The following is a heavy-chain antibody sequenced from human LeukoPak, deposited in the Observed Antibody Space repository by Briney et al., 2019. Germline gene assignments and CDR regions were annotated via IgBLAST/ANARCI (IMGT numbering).Heavy chain of an antibody. CDR2: ISGSSSYI. Sequence: GGSLRLSCAASGFTFSSYSMNWVRQAPGKGLEWVSSISGSSSYIYYADSVKGRFTISRDNAKNSLYLQMNSLRAEDTAVYYCARANSGYDPRFDYWGQGTLVTVSS. CDR3: ARANSGYDPRFDY. V-gene: IGHV3-21*01. CDR1: GFTFSSYS. D-gene: IGHD5-12*01. J-gene: IGHJ4*02.